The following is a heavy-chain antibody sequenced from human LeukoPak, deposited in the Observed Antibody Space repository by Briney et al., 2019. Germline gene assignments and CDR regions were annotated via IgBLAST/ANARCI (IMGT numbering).Heavy chain of an antibody. V-gene: IGHV3-23*01. CDR2: ITVSGGST. D-gene: IGHD3-22*01. CDR3: AKNPTYYYESSGYFHFDY. CDR1: GFTFSSYA. Sequence: GGSLRLSCAASGFTFSSYAMSWVRQAPGKGLEWVSTITVSGGSTYYADSVKGRFTISRDNSKNTLYLQMNSLRAEDTAVYYCAKNPTYYYESSGYFHFDYWGQGTLVTVSS. J-gene: IGHJ4*02.